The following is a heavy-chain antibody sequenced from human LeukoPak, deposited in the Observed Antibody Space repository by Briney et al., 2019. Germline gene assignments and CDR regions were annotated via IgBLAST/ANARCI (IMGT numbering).Heavy chain of an antibody. CDR3: ARDNQPGIAAY. CDR2: ISSSSSFI. J-gene: IGHJ4*02. D-gene: IGHD6-13*01. Sequence: GGSLRLSCAASGFTFSSFSLSWVRQAPGKGLEWVSSISSSSSFIYYADSVKGRFTISRDNAKNSLYLQMNRLRAEDTAVYYCARDNQPGIAAYWGQGTLVTVSS. V-gene: IGHV3-21*01. CDR1: GFTFSSFS.